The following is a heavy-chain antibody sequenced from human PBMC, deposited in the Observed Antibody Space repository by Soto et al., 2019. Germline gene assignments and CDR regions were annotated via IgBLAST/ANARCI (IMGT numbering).Heavy chain of an antibody. CDR3: AVHKQFTREIDY. CDR1: GASITTYC. V-gene: IGHV4-59*08. CDR2: VDYSGNT. D-gene: IGHD1-1*01. J-gene: IGHJ4*02. Sequence: PSETLSLTCTVSGASITTYCWTWIRQPPGKGLDWIGDVDYSGNTNYKTSLKSRVTISVDTSKNQLYLRLNSVTLEDTAVYYCAVHKQFTREIDYWSQGTLVTVSS.